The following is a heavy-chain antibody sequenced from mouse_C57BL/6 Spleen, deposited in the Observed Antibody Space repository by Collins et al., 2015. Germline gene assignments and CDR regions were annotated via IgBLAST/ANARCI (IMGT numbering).Heavy chain of an antibody. V-gene: IGHV5-6*01. Sequence: EVQLVESGGDLVKPGGSLKLSCAASGFTFSSYGMSWVRQTPDKRLEWVATISSGGSYTYYPDSVKGRFTISRDNAKNTLYLQMSSLKSEDTAMYYCARHVGELLRYGPYFDVWGTGTTVTVSS. CDR2: ISSGGSYT. J-gene: IGHJ1*03. CDR1: GFTFSSYG. CDR3: ARHVGELLRYGPYFDV. D-gene: IGHD1-1*01.